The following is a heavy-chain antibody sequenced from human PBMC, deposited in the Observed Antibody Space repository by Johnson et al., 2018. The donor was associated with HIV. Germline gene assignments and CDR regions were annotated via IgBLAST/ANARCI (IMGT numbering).Heavy chain of an antibody. CDR2: IKSKTAGGAI. CDR1: GFTFINAW. J-gene: IGHJ3*02. Sequence: VQLVESGGGLVKPGGSLRLSCAASGFTFINAWMTWVRQAPGKGLEWVGRIKSKTAGGAIDYAAPVKGNFIISRDDSTNTLFLQMNSLRAEDTAVYYCARALLIAARPVGAFDIWGQGTMVTVSS. V-gene: IGHV3-15*01. CDR3: ARALLIAARPVGAFDI. D-gene: IGHD6-6*01.